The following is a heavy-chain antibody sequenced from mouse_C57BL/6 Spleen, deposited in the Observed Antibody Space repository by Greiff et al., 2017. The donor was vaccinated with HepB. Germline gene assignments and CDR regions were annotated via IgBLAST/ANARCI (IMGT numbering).Heavy chain of an antibody. CDR2: ISSGGDYI. CDR1: GFTFSSYA. J-gene: IGHJ3*01. V-gene: IGHV5-9-1*02. CDR3: TRGDVSGYGWFAC. D-gene: IGHD3-2*02. Sequence: DVQLVESGEGLVKPGGSLKLSCAASGFTFSSYAMSWVRQTPEKRLEWVAYISSGGDYIYYADNVKGRFTISRDNARNTLYLQMSSRKSEDTAMFSCTRGDVSGYGWFACLGRGTLVTVSA.